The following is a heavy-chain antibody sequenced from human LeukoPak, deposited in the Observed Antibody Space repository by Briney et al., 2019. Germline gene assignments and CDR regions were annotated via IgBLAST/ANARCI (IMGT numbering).Heavy chain of an antibody. J-gene: IGHJ3*02. D-gene: IGHD3-10*01. CDR3: ARGNYYGSGHKHDAFDI. V-gene: IGHV1-2*02. CDR1: GYTFSVYY. CDR2: INPNSGGT. Sequence: ASVKVSCKGSGYTFSVYYIHWVREAPGQGLEWMGWINPNSGGTKYAQKFQDRVTMTRDTSISTAYMELSELRSDDTAVYYCARGNYYGSGHKHDAFDIWGQGTMVIVSS.